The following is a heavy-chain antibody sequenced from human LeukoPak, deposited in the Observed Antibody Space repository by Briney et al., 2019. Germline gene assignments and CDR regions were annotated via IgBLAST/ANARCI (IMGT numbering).Heavy chain of an antibody. CDR3: AKGRKDFDTNLGPFDS. Sequence: SQTLSLTCAVSGDSISSGTFSWNWIRQPPGKGLEWIGYIYHGGTTNYTPSLKSRVTISVGTSRTQFSLKVTSVTTADTAVYYCAKGRKDFDTNLGPFDSWGQGILVTVSS. D-gene: IGHD3-9*01. CDR1: GDSISSGTFS. J-gene: IGHJ4*02. CDR2: IYHGGTT. V-gene: IGHV4-30-2*02.